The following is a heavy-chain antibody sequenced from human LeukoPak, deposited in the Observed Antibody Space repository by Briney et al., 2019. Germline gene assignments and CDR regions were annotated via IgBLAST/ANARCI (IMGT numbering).Heavy chain of an antibody. Sequence: GGSLRLSCAGSGFTFRRYAMNWVRQAPGKGLEWVSAISGSDDSKTYYAASVKGRFTISRDNSKNTLYLQMNSLRAEDTAVFYCAKAVGYLDAFDIWGQGTLVTVSS. V-gene: IGHV3-23*01. CDR1: GFTFRRYA. CDR2: ISGSDDSKT. J-gene: IGHJ3*02. CDR3: AKAVGYLDAFDI. D-gene: IGHD4-23*01.